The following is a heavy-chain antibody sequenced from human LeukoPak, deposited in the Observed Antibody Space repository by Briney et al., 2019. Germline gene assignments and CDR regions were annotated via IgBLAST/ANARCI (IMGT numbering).Heavy chain of an antibody. CDR3: ARDPSIYDFWSGYEYYFDY. D-gene: IGHD3-3*01. J-gene: IGHJ4*02. CDR2: INPNSGGT. CDR1: GYTFTGYY. Sequence: GASVKVSCKASGYTFTGYYMHCVRQAPGQGLEWMGWINPNSGGTNYAQTFQDRATMTRDTSISTAYMELSRLRSDDTAVYYCARDPSIYDFWSGYEYYFDYWGQGTLVTVSS. V-gene: IGHV1-2*02.